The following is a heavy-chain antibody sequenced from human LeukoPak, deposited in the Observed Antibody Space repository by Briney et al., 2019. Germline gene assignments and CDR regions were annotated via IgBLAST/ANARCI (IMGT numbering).Heavy chain of an antibody. V-gene: IGHV1-2*02. J-gene: IGHJ4*02. D-gene: IGHD2-2*01. CDR2: INPKSGGR. CDR1: GYTFTGYY. CDR3: ATGERLVPAAMWFDY. Sequence: ASVKVSCKASGYTFTGYYMHWVRQAPGQGLEWMGWINPKSGGRSYAQRFQGRVTMTRDTSISTAYMELSRLRSDETAVYYCATGERLVPAAMWFDYWGQGTLVTVSS.